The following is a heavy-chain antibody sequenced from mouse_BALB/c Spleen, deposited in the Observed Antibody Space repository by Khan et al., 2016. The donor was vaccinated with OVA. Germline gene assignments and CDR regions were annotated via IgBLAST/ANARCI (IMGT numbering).Heavy chain of an antibody. CDR2: IVPSNGNI. D-gene: IGHD3-2*01. CDR1: GLYIKDTY. V-gene: IGHV14-3*02. J-gene: IGHJ2*01. Sequence: EVELVESGAELVKSGATVKLSCTASGLYIKDTYMHCLKQWPEQGLEWIGRIVPSNGNIKYDPNFQGKATITADTSSNTVYLQLSSLTSEDTADYYYYCRGRQWGQGTTLTVSS. CDR3: YCRGRQ.